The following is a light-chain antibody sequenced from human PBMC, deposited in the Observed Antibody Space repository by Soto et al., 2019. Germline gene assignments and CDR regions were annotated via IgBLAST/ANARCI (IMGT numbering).Light chain of an antibody. CDR3: AAWDDSLNGSYV. CDR1: SSNIGSNT. Sequence: VLTQPPSASGTPGQRVTISCSGSSSNIGSNTVNWYQQLPGTAPKLLIYSNNQRPSGVPDRFSGSKSGTSASLAISGLQSEDEADYYCAAWDDSLNGSYVFGTGTKVNVL. J-gene: IGLJ1*01. CDR2: SNN. V-gene: IGLV1-44*01.